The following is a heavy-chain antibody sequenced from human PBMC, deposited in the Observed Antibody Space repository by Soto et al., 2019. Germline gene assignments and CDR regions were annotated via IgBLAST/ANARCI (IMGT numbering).Heavy chain of an antibody. J-gene: IGHJ4*02. D-gene: IGHD4-17*01. Sequence: GGSLRLSCAASGFTFSSYSMNWVRQAPGKGLEWVSYISSSSSTIYYADSVKGRFTISRDNAKNSLYLQMNSLRAEDTAVYYCGMTTVTTWGYYFDYWGQGTLVTVSS. CDR3: GMTTVTTWGYYFDY. V-gene: IGHV3-48*01. CDR2: ISSSSSTI. CDR1: GFTFSSYS.